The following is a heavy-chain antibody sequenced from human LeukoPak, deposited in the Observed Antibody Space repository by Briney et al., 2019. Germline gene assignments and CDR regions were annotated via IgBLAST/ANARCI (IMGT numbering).Heavy chain of an antibody. J-gene: IGHJ4*02. CDR1: GGPISSYY. Sequence: SETLSLTCTVSGGPISSYYWSWIRQPPGKGLEWIGYIYYSGSTNYNPSLKSRVTISVDTSKNQFSLKLSSVTAADTAVYYCVRDISSGYLDYWGQGTLVTVSS. D-gene: IGHD3-3*01. V-gene: IGHV4-59*01. CDR2: IYYSGST. CDR3: VRDISSGYLDY.